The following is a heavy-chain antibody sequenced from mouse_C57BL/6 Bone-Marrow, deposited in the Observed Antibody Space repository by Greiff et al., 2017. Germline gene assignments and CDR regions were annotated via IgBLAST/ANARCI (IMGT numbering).Heavy chain of an antibody. J-gene: IGHJ4*01. Sequence: EVKLMESGGGLVKPGGSLKLSCAASGFTFSSYAMSWVRQTPEKRLEWVATISDGGSYTYYPDNVKGRFTIARDNAKNNLYLQMSHLKSEDTAMYYGARDWERYAMDYWGQGTSVTVSS. V-gene: IGHV5-4*01. D-gene: IGHD4-1*01. CDR1: GFTFSSYA. CDR3: ARDWERYAMDY. CDR2: ISDGGSYT.